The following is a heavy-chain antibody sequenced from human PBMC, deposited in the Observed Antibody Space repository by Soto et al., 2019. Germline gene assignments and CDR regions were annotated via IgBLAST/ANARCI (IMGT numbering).Heavy chain of an antibody. V-gene: IGHV4-39*01. CDR3: ARFPGYNYGYPDY. CDR1: GGSISSSSYY. CDR2: IYYSETT. Sequence: PSETLSLTCTVSGGSISSSSYYWGWIRQPPGKGLEWIGTIYYSETTYYNPSLKSRVTLSVDTSKNQFSLKLSSVTAADTAVYYCARFPGYNYGYPDYWGQGTLVTVSS. D-gene: IGHD5-18*01. J-gene: IGHJ4*02.